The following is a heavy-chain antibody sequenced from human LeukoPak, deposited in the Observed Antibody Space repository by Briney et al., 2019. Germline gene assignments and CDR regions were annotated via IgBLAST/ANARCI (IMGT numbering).Heavy chain of an antibody. D-gene: IGHD2-15*01. V-gene: IGHV4-61*02. Sequence: SETLSLTCTVSGGSISSGSYYWSWIRQPAGKGLEWIGRIYTSGSTNYNPSLKSRVTISVDTSKNQFSLKLSSVTAADTAVYYCARHLGYCGGSSCSHYYYMDVWGKGTTVTISS. CDR2: IYTSGST. CDR3: ARHLGYCGGSSCSHYYYMDV. CDR1: GGSISSGSYY. J-gene: IGHJ6*03.